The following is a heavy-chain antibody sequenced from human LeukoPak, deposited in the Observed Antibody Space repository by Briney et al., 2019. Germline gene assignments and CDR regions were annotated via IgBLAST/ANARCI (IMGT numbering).Heavy chain of an antibody. CDR1: GGTFSSYA. CDR2: IIPIFGIA. D-gene: IGHD5-24*01. J-gene: IGHJ6*02. CDR3: ARGEMATIRDYYYYGMDV. Sequence: SVNVSCKASGGTFSSYAISWVRQAPGQGLEWMGRIIPIFGIANYAQKFQGRVTITADKSTSTAYMELSSLRSEDTAVYYCARGEMATIRDYYYYGMDVWGQGTTVTVSS. V-gene: IGHV1-69*04.